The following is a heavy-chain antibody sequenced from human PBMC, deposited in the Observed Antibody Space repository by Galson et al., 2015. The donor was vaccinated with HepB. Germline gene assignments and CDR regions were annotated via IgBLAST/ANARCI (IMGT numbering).Heavy chain of an antibody. CDR3: AHRPRDIVVVPALKFYNWFDP. J-gene: IGHJ5*02. V-gene: IGHV2-5*02. CDR2: IYWDDDK. Sequence: PALVKPTQTLTLTCTFSGFSLSTSGVGVGWIRQPPGKALEWLALIYWDDDKRYSPSLKNRLTITKDTSKNQVVLTMTNMDPVDTATYYCAHRPRDIVVVPALKFYNWFDPWGQGTLVTVSS. CDR1: GFSLSTSGVG. D-gene: IGHD2-2*01.